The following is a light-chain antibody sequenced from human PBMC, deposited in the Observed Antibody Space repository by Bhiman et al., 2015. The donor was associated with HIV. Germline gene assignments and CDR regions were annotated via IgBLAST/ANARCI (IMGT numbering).Light chain of an antibody. CDR2: DVS. CDR1: SSDIGGSDS. CDR3: SSKTTSPTFHVL. Sequence: QSALTQPRSVSGSLGQSITISCSGTSSDIGGSDSVSWYQHHPGKAPKLIIYDVSKWPAGVSSRFSGSKSGNTASLAISGLQAEDEADYYCSSKTTSPTFHVLFGGGTKLTVL. V-gene: IGLV2-14*03. J-gene: IGLJ2*01.